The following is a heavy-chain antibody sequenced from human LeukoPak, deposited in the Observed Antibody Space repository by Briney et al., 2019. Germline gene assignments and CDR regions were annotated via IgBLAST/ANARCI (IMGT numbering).Heavy chain of an antibody. D-gene: IGHD1-14*01. V-gene: IGHV3-73*01. J-gene: IGHJ6*03. Sequence: PGGSLRLSCAASGFTFSDSAMHWVRQASGKGLEWVGRIRSKANSYATAYAASVKGRFTISRDDSKNTAYLQMNSLKTEDAAVYYSARDHNYYYYMDVWGKGTTVTVSS. CDR3: ARDHNYYYYMDV. CDR1: GFTFSDSA. CDR2: IRSKANSYAT.